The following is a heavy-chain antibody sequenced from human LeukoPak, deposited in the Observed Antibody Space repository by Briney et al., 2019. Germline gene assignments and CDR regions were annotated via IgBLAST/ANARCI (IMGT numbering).Heavy chain of an antibody. Sequence: SETLSLTCTVSGGSISSYYWSWIRQPPGKGLEWIGYIYYSGSTNYNPSLKSRVTISVDTSKNQFSLKLSSVTAADTAVYYCATHSSGWYEEYYYYGMDVWGQGTTVTVSS. CDR3: ATHSSGWYEEYYYYGMDV. V-gene: IGHV4-59*08. CDR2: IYYSGST. J-gene: IGHJ6*02. CDR1: GGSISSYY. D-gene: IGHD6-19*01.